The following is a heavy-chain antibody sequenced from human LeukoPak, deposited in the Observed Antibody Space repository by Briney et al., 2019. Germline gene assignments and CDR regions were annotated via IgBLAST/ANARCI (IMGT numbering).Heavy chain of an antibody. CDR2: FDPEDGET. Sequence: ASVKVSCTVSGYTLTELSMHWVRQAPGKGLEGMGGFDPEDGETIYAQKFQGRVTMTEDTPTDTAYMELSSLRSEDTAVYYCATAPYDSSGYYYGVGNYYYYGMDVWGQGTTVTVSS. CDR1: GYTLTELS. J-gene: IGHJ6*02. D-gene: IGHD3-22*01. CDR3: ATAPYDSSGYYYGVGNYYYYGMDV. V-gene: IGHV1-24*01.